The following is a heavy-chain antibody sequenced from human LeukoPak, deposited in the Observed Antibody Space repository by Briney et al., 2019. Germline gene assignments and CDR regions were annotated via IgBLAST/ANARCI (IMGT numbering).Heavy chain of an antibody. Sequence: PGGSLRLSCAASGFTFSSYWMSWVRQAPGKGLEWVANIKQDGSEKYYVDSVKGRFTISRDNAKNSLYLQMNSLRAEDTAVYYCARGSKDIVVVPAAIRNAFDIWGQGTMVTVSS. J-gene: IGHJ3*02. V-gene: IGHV3-7*01. D-gene: IGHD2-2*01. CDR2: IKQDGSEK. CDR3: ARGSKDIVVVPAAIRNAFDI. CDR1: GFTFSSYW.